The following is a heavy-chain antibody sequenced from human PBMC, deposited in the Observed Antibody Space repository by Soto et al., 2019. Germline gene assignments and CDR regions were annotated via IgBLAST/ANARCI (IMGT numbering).Heavy chain of an antibody. Sequence: QVQLGESGGGVVQPGKSLRLSCAGSGFTFGNYAMYWVRQAPGKGLEWVAFISYDGSKRYHIDSVKGQFTISRDNSRNTLYLQMDSLRPEDTAVYYCAKGGGAPGYHIDYWGQGTLVTVSS. CDR1: GFTFGNYA. CDR2: ISYDGSKR. J-gene: IGHJ4*02. CDR3: AKGGGAPGYHIDY. V-gene: IGHV3-30*18. D-gene: IGHD3-9*01.